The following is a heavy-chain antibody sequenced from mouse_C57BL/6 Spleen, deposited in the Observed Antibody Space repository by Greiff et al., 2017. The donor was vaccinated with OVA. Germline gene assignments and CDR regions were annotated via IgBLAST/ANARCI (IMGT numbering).Heavy chain of an antibody. CDR3: SRREYCGSDAIDY. CDR2: IHPNSGST. Sequence: QVQLQQPGAELVKPGASVKLSCKASGYTFTSYWMHWVKQRPGQGLEWIGMIHPNSGSTNYNEKFKSKATLTVDKSSSTAYMQLSSLTSEDSAVYYCSRREYCGSDAIDYWGQGTSLTVSS. D-gene: IGHD1-1*01. CDR1: GYTFTSYW. V-gene: IGHV1-64*01. J-gene: IGHJ4*01.